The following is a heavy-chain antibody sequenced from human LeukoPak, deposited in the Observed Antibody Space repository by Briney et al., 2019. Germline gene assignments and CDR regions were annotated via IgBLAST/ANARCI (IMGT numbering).Heavy chain of an antibody. Sequence: SETLSLTCTVSGGSISSSSYYWGWIRQPPGKGLEWIGSIYYSGSTYYNPSLKSRVTISVDTSKNQFSLKLSSVTAADTAVYYCARQIVTYYYDSSGYSQPIYFDYWGQGTLVTVSS. V-gene: IGHV4-39*01. CDR3: ARQIVTYYYDSSGYSQPIYFDY. D-gene: IGHD3-22*01. J-gene: IGHJ4*02. CDR2: IYYSGST. CDR1: GGSISSSSYY.